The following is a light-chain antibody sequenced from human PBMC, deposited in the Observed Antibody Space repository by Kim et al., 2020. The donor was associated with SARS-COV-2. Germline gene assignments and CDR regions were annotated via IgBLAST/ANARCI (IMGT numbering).Light chain of an antibody. J-gene: IGKJ1*01. CDR3: QQYNSWT. V-gene: IGKV1-5*03. Sequence: LSASVGERVTITCRASQSISIWLAWYQQKPGKAPKLLIYKASILESGVPSRFSGSGAGTEFTLTSSSLQPDDVATYYCQQYNSWTFGQGTKVDIK. CDR1: QSISIW. CDR2: KAS.